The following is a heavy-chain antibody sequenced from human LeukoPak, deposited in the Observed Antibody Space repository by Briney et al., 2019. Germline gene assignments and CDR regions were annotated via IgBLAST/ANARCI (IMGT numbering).Heavy chain of an antibody. CDR3: ARVPKNDYGDYGWFDP. CDR2: IKWNGGST. J-gene: IGHJ5*02. Sequence: GGSLRLSCAASGFTFDDYGMSWVRQAPGKGLEWVSGIKWNGGSTGYADSVKGRFTISRDNAKNSLYLQMNSLRAEDTALYYCARVPKNDYGDYGWFDPWGQGTLVTVSS. V-gene: IGHV3-20*04. CDR1: GFTFDDYG. D-gene: IGHD4-17*01.